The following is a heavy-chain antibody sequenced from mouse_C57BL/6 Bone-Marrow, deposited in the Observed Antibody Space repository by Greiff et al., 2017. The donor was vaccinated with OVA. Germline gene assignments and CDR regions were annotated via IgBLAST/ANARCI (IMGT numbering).Heavy chain of an antibody. Sequence: QVQLQQSGPGLVAPSQSLSITCTVSGFSLTSYAISWVRQPPGKGLEWIGVIWTGGGTNYNSALNARLSISKDNSKSKAFLKMNSLQTEDTARYYCARGRWLLFDYWGQGTTLTVSS. D-gene: IGHD2-3*01. CDR1: GFSLTSYA. V-gene: IGHV2-9-1*01. CDR2: IWTGGGT. J-gene: IGHJ2*01. CDR3: ARGRWLLFDY.